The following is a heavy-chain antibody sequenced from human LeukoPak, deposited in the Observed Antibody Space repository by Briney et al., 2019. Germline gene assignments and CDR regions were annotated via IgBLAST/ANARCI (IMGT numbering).Heavy chain of an antibody. J-gene: IGHJ4*02. CDR1: GFTFSTYA. CDR2: ISGSGGST. D-gene: IGHD4-23*01. CDR3: AKTTGNGHSLIEF. V-gene: IGHV3-23*01. Sequence: GGSLRLSCAASGFTFSTYAMSWVRQAPGKGLEWVSAISGSGGSTYYADSVKGRFTISRVNSKNTLFLQLNSLSAEDTAVYYCAKTTGNGHSLIEFWGQGTLVTVSS.